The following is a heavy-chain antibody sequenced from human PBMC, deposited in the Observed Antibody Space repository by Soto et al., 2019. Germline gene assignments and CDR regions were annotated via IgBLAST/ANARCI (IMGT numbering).Heavy chain of an antibody. V-gene: IGHV4-4*07. J-gene: IGHJ4*02. D-gene: IGHD2-15*01. Sequence: QVQLQESGPGLVKPSETLSLTCSVSGGSISSYYWNWIRQPAGKGLEWIGRIYSSGSTNYNPSLKSRVTMSVDSSKNQFPLKVSSVTAADTAVYYCARARGSAIAATLDYWGQGTLVTVSS. CDR2: IYSSGST. CDR1: GGSISSYY. CDR3: ARARGSAIAATLDY.